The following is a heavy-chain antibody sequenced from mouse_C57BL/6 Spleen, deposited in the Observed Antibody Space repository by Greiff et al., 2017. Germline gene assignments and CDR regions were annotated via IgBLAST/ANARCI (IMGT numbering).Heavy chain of an antibody. V-gene: IGHV1-69*01. Sequence: QVQLKQPGAELVMPGASVKLSCKASGYTFTSYWMHWVKQRPGQGLEWIGEIDPSDSYTNYNQKFKGKSTLTVDKSSSTAYMQLSSLTSEDSAVYYCARESSMDYWGQGTSVTVSS. CDR3: ARESSMDY. CDR1: GYTFTSYW. CDR2: IDPSDSYT. D-gene: IGHD3-1*01. J-gene: IGHJ4*01.